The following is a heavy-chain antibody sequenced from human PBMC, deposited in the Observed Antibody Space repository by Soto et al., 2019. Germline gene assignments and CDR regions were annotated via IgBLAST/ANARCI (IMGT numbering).Heavy chain of an antibody. CDR1: GASGSSENYY. CDR3: ARFEYSSSSAAF. Sequence: ETLSVTCPVSGASGSSENYYWGWIRQPPGKGLEWVGYIDYSGSTSFHPSLKSRVTMSLDTAKNQFSMKLTSVTAADTAVYFCARFEYSSSSAAFWGQGTLVTVSS. D-gene: IGHD5-18*01. V-gene: IGHV4-61*01. CDR2: IDYSGST. J-gene: IGHJ4*02.